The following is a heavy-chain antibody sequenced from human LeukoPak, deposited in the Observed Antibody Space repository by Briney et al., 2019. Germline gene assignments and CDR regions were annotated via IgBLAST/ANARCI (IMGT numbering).Heavy chain of an antibody. CDR1: GFTFSSYA. CDR2: ISIDGTST. V-gene: IGHV3-23*01. CDR3: AREHLAQDWGFPNYFDY. D-gene: IGHD3-16*01. Sequence: GGSLRLSCAASGFTFSSYAMSWVRQAPGKGLEWVSTISIDGTSTYYADSVKGRFTISRDNSKNTLSLQMNSLRAEDTAVYYCAREHLAQDWGFPNYFDYWGQGTLVTVSS. J-gene: IGHJ4*02.